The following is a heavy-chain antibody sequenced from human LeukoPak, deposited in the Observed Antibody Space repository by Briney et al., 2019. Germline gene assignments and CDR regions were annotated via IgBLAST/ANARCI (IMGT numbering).Heavy chain of an antibody. CDR3: ARGGSSGPYNWFDP. Sequence: SETLSLTCNVSGDSINSHYWSWIRQPPGKGLEWIGYVYNSRSTNYNPSLKSRVTISEDKSKNQLSLRLTFVTAADTAVYYCARGGSSGPYNWFDPWGQGILVTVSS. D-gene: IGHD6-19*01. J-gene: IGHJ5*02. V-gene: IGHV4-59*11. CDR1: GDSINSHY. CDR2: VYNSRST.